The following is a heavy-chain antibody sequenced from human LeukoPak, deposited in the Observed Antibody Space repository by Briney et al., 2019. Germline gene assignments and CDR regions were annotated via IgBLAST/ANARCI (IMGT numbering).Heavy chain of an antibody. CDR2: INPSGGST. CDR3: ARDLSGYYDSSGQASPFDY. J-gene: IGHJ4*02. V-gene: IGHV1-46*01. CDR1: GYTFTGYY. D-gene: IGHD3-22*01. Sequence: ASVKVSCKAYGYTFTGYYMHWVRQAPGQGLEWMGIINPSGGSTSYAQKFQGRVTMTRDTSTSTVYMELSSLRSEDTAVYYCARDLSGYYDSSGQASPFDYWGQGTLVTVSS.